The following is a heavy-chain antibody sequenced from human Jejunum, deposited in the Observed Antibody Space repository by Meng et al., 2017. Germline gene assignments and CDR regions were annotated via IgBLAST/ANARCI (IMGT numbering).Heavy chain of an antibody. D-gene: IGHD1-1*01. V-gene: IGHV3-66*03. CDR1: GFTVSSNY. Sequence: GGSLRPSWAASGFTVSSNYMNWVRHAPGKGLEWVSIIYSSGSTCYADSVKVRFTISRDTSKDTRFLQMNSLRVEDTAMYYCVRDEGGTTGADYWGQGTLVTVSS. J-gene: IGHJ4*02. CDR3: VRDEGGTTGADY. CDR2: IYSSGST.